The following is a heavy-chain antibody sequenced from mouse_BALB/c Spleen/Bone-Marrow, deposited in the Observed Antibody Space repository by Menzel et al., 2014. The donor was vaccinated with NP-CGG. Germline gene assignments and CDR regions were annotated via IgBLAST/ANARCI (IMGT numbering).Heavy chain of an antibody. CDR3: ARSDGYRALDY. J-gene: IGHJ4*01. V-gene: IGHV1-82*01. Sequence: LVESGPELVKPGASVRISCKASGYALSNSWMNWVKQRPGQGLEWIGRIYPGDGDTYYNGKFKGKATLTADKSSSTAYMQLSSLTSVDSAVYFCARSDGYRALDYWGQGTSVTVSS. CDR2: IYPGDGDT. D-gene: IGHD2-3*01. CDR1: GYALSNSW.